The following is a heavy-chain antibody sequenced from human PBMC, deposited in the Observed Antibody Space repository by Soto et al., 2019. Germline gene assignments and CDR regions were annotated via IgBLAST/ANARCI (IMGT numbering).Heavy chain of an antibody. Sequence: SETLSLTCTVSGGSITSSSYYWGWIRQPPGKGLEWIGNIYYSGSTYYNPSLKSRVTISVDTSKNQFSLKLSSVTAADTAVNYCARDWGYGTNWFDPWGQGTLVTVSS. CDR3: ARDWGYGTNWFDP. CDR2: IYYSGST. D-gene: IGHD5-12*01. J-gene: IGHJ5*01. V-gene: IGHV4-39*02. CDR1: GGSITSSSYY.